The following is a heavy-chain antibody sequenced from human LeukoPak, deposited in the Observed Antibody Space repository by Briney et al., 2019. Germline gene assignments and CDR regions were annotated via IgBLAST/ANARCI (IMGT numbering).Heavy chain of an antibody. J-gene: IGHJ6*02. V-gene: IGHV4-34*01. D-gene: IGHD3-10*01. CDR3: AVLGGSGSQLGPKV. CDR1: GGSFSGYY. Sequence: SETLSLTCAVYGGSFSGYYWSWIRQPPGKGLEWIGEINHSGSTNYNPSLKSRVTISVDTSKNQFSLKLSSVTAADTAVCYCAVLGGSGSQLGPKVWGQGTTVTVSS. CDR2: INHSGST.